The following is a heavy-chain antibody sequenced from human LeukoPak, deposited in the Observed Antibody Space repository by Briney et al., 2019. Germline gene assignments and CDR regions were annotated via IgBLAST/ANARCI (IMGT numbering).Heavy chain of an antibody. CDR2: ISGSGGST. Sequence: GGSLRLSCVASGFTFSSYGMSWVRQAPGKGLEWVSAISGSGGSTYYADSVKGHFTTSRDNVKNSLYLQMNSLRAEDTAVYYCARGMRLVRGLMFDYWGQGTLVTVSS. J-gene: IGHJ4*02. D-gene: IGHD3-10*01. CDR1: GFTFSSYG. V-gene: IGHV3-23*01. CDR3: ARGMRLVRGLMFDY.